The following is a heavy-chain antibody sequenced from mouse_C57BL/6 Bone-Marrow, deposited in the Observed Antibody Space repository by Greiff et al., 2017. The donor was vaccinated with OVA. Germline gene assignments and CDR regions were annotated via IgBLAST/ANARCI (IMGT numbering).Heavy chain of an antibody. V-gene: IGHV14-4*01. J-gene: IGHJ2*01. D-gene: IGHD1-1*01. CDR3: TNTTAIDY. Sequence: EVQLQQSGAELVRPGASVKLSCTASGFNIKDAYMHWVQQRPEQGLEWIGWIDPENGDTESASKFQGKATITADTSSNTAYLQLRSLTSEYTAVYYCTNTTAIDYWGQGTTLTVSS. CDR1: GFNIKDAY. CDR2: IDPENGDT.